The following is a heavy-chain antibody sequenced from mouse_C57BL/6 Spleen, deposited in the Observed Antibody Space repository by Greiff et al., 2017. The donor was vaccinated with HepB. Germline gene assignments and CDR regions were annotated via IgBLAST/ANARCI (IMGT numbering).Heavy chain of an antibody. CDR1: GYTFTEYT. Sequence: QVQLKQSGAELVKPGASVKLSCKASGYTFTEYTIHWVKQRSGQGLEWIGWFYPGSGSIKYNEKFKDKATLTADKSSSTVYMELSRLTSEDSAVYFCARHPKIPLITSGYAMDYWGQGTSVTVSS. CDR2: FYPGSGSI. CDR3: ARHPKIPLITSGYAMDY. D-gene: IGHD1-1*01. V-gene: IGHV1-62-2*01. J-gene: IGHJ4*01.